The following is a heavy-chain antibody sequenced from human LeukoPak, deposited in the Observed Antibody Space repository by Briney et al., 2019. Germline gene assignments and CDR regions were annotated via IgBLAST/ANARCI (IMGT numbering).Heavy chain of an antibody. CDR1: GGSISSYY. V-gene: IGHV4-59*01. Sequence: SETLSLTCTVSGGSISSYYWSWIRQPPGKGLEWIGYIYYSGSTNYNPSLKSRVTISVDTSKNQFSLKLSSVTAADTAVYYCARDRLGMSPDYWGQGTLVTASS. J-gene: IGHJ4*02. D-gene: IGHD3-10*01. CDR2: IYYSGST. CDR3: ARDRLGMSPDY.